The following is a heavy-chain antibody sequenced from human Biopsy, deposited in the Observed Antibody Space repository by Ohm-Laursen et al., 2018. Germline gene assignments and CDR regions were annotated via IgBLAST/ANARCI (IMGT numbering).Heavy chain of an antibody. CDR3: AKVHRRRDGYSYRDY. V-gene: IGHV3-11*01. Sequence: SLRLSCAASGFSISDYYMSWIRQAPGKGLEWVSYISSSGLTIYYADSVKGRFTVTRDNPKNSLYLQMNSLRVKNTAVYYGAKVHRRRDGYSYRDYWGQGTLVSVSS. J-gene: IGHJ4*02. CDR2: ISSSGLTI. D-gene: IGHD5-24*01. CDR1: GFSISDYY.